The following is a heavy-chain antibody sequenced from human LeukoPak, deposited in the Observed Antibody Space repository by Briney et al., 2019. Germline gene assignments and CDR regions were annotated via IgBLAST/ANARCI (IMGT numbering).Heavy chain of an antibody. CDR3: ARPHGYSYGYRVHYYGMDV. V-gene: IGHV3-30*09. Sequence: GRSLRLSCAASGFTFSNYAMHWARQAPGKGLEWVAVISYDGSNKYYADSVKGRFAISRDNSKNTLYLQMNSLRAEDTAVYYCARPHGYSYGYRVHYYGMDVWGQGTTVTVSS. D-gene: IGHD5-18*01. CDR1: GFTFSNYA. J-gene: IGHJ6*02. CDR2: ISYDGSNK.